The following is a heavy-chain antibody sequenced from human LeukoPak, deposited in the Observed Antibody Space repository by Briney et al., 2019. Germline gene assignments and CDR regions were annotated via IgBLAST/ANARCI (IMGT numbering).Heavy chain of an antibody. D-gene: IGHD2-2*01. CDR3: ARERYSTIQNDALDL. CDR2: ISSDGSDI. J-gene: IGHJ3*01. Sequence: GGSLRLSCAASGFTFSSYSMNWVRQAPGKGLEWVSSISSDGSDIYYVDSVKGRFTISRDNAKNSLYLQMNGLRAEDTAVYYCARERYSTIQNDALDLWGQGTMVTVSP. CDR1: GFTFSSYS. V-gene: IGHV3-21*01.